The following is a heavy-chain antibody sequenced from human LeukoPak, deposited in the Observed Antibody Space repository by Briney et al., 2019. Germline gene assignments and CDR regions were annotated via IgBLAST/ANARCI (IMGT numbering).Heavy chain of an antibody. J-gene: IGHJ4*02. V-gene: IGHV3-48*03. CDR3: ARDRRGWLRVRENQGAFDY. D-gene: IGHD5-12*01. Sequence: QSGGSLRLSCAASGFTFSSYEMNWVRQAPGKGLEWVSYISSSGSTIYYADSVKGRFTISRDNAKNSLYLQMNSLRAEDTAVYYCARDRRGWLRVRENQGAFDYWGQGTLVTVSS. CDR1: GFTFSSYE. CDR2: ISSSGSTI.